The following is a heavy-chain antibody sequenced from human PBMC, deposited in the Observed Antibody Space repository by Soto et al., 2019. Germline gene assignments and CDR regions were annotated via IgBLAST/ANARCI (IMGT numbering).Heavy chain of an antibody. CDR2: IDYRGTT. D-gene: IGHD2-15*01. CDR3: ARHVPYCSDSSHCAYGLDV. J-gene: IGHJ6*02. CDR1: GGSISSYY. V-gene: IGHV4-59*08. Sequence: QVQLQESGPGLVRPSETLSLICTVSGGSISSYYWSWIRQPPGKGLEWIGYIDYRGTTRYNPSLKSRLPISVDTSKNQFSLQLSSLPAADTAVYHCARHVPYCSDSSHCAYGLDVWGQGTKVTVS.